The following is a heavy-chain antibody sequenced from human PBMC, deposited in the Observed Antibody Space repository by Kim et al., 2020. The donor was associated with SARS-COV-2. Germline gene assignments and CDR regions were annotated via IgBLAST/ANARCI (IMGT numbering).Heavy chain of an antibody. V-gene: IGHV4-39*07. D-gene: IGHD3-3*01. J-gene: IGHJ4*02. CDR2: IYYSGST. CDR3: AREDTIFGVVIDGIAAAVN. CDR1: GGSISSSSYY. Sequence: SETLSLTCTVSGGSISSSSYYWGWIRQPPGKGLEWIGSIYYSGSTYYNPSLMSRVTISVDTSKNQFSLKLSSVTAADTAVYYCAREDTIFGVVIDGIAAAVNWGQGTLVTVSS.